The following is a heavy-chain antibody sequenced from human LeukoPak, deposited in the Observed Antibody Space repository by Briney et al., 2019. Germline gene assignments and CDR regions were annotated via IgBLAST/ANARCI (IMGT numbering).Heavy chain of an antibody. D-gene: IGHD6-19*01. J-gene: IGHJ4*02. V-gene: IGHV1-46*01. CDR3: AREGLRSTGWKETFDS. CDR1: GYTFTSYY. Sequence: ASVKVSCKASGYTFTSYYMHWVRRAPGQGLEWMGIINPSGGNTNYAQKFQGRVTMTRDTSTSTVYMELSSLRSEDTAVYYCAREGLRSTGWKETFDSWAQGTLVNVSS. CDR2: INPSGGNT.